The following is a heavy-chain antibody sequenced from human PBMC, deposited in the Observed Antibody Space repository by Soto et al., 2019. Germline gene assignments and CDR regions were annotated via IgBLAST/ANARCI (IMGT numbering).Heavy chain of an antibody. V-gene: IGHV4-59*08. Sequence: QVQLRESGPGLVKPSETLSLTCTVSGGSISSYYWSWIRQPPGKGLEWIGYIYYSGSTNYNPSLKSRVTISVDTSKNQFSLKLSSVTAADTAVYYCASQGSGWYYFDYWGQGTLVTVSS. CDR2: IYYSGST. D-gene: IGHD6-19*01. CDR1: GGSISSYY. J-gene: IGHJ4*02. CDR3: ASQGSGWYYFDY.